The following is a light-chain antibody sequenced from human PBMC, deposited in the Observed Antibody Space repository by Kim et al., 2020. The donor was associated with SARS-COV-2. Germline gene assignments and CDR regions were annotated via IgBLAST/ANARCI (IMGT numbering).Light chain of an antibody. Sequence: PTITFSCTETSSDVGGYNYVSWYQQHPGKAPKLMIYDVSNRPSGVSNRFSGSKSGNTASLTISGLQAEDEADYYCSSYTSSSTYVFGTGTKVTVL. J-gene: IGLJ1*01. V-gene: IGLV2-14*03. CDR3: SSYTSSSTYV. CDR2: DVS. CDR1: SSDVGGYNY.